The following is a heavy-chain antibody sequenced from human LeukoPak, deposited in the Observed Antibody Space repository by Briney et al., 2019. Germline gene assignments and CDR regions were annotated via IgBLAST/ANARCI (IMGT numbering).Heavy chain of an antibody. CDR1: GYTFTGYY. CDR2: ISAYNGNT. D-gene: IGHD2-21*02. Sequence: ASVKVSCKASGYTFTGYYMHWVRQAPEQGLEWMGWISAYNGNTNYAQKLQGRVTMTTDTSTSTAYMELRSLRSDDTAVYYCARSGDWMTAIRDAFDIWGQGTMVTVSS. CDR3: ARSGDWMTAIRDAFDI. J-gene: IGHJ3*02. V-gene: IGHV1-18*04.